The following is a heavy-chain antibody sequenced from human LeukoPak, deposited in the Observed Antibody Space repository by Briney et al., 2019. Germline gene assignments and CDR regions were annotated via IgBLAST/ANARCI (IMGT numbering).Heavy chain of an antibody. CDR1: GFIISNYA. CDR3: ARVDSSGWYWYSFDD. V-gene: IGHV3-30-3*01. CDR2: ISYDGGNR. J-gene: IGHJ4*02. D-gene: IGHD6-19*01. Sequence: GRSLRLSCAASGFIISNYAMHWVRQAPGKGLEWVAIISYDGGNRYYADSVKDRFTISRDNSKSTLYLQMNGLRAEDTAIYYCARVDSSGWYWYSFDDWGQGTLVTVSS.